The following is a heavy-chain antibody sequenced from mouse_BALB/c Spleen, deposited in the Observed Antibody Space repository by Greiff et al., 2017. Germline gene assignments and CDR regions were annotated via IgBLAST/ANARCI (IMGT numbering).Heavy chain of an antibody. J-gene: IGHJ4*01. CDR1: GYSFTSYW. Sequence: EVQLVESGTVLARPGASVKMSCKASGYSFTSYWMHWVKQRPGQGLEWIGAIYPGNSDTSYNQKFKGKAKLTAVTSASTAYMELSSLTNEDSAVYYCTRDDYHPLYYAMDYWGQGTSVTVSS. V-gene: IGHV1-5*01. D-gene: IGHD2-4*01. CDR2: IYPGNSDT. CDR3: TRDDYHPLYYAMDY.